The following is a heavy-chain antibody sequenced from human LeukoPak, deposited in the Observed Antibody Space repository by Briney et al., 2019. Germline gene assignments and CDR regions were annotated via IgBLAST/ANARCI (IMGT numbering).Heavy chain of an antibody. Sequence: ASVKVSCKASGGTFSSYAISWVRQAPGQGLEWMGGIIPIFGTANYAQKFQGRVTITTDESTSTANMELSSLRSEDTAVYYCARAPLGYGDDYYYHMDVWGKGTTVTVSS. CDR1: GGTFSSYA. V-gene: IGHV1-69*05. CDR3: ARAPLGYGDDYYYHMDV. D-gene: IGHD4-17*01. J-gene: IGHJ6*03. CDR2: IIPIFGTA.